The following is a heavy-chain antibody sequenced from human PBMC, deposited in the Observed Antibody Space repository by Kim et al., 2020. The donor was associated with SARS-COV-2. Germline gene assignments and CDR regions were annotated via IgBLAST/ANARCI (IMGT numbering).Heavy chain of an antibody. J-gene: IGHJ6*02. D-gene: IGHD3-10*01. V-gene: IGHV3-23*01. Sequence: GGSLRLSCAASGFTFSRDVMSWVRQAPGKGLEWVSVISNSGGRTYYADSVKGRFTISRDNSKNTLYLQMNSLRAEDTAVYYCAKLGPYYYGSGSYGGMDFWRRG. CDR2: ISNSGGRT. CDR1: GFTFSRDV. CDR3: AKLGPYYYGSGSYGGMDF.